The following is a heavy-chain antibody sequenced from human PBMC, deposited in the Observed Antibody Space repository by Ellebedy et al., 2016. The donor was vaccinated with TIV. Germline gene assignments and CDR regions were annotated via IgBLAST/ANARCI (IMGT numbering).Heavy chain of an antibody. CDR1: GGSFSGYY. V-gene: IGHV4-34*01. J-gene: IGHJ3*02. D-gene: IGHD5-12*01. CDR3: ARARYSGYDRDAFDI. CDR2: INHSGST. Sequence: SETLSLTXAVYGGSFSGYYWSWIRQPPGKGLEWIGEINHSGSTNYNPSLKSRVTISVDTSKNQFSLKLSSVTAADTAVYYCARARYSGYDRDAFDIWGQGTMVTVSS.